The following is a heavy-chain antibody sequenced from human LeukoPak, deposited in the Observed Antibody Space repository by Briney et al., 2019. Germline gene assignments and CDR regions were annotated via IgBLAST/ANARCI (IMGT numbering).Heavy chain of an antibody. CDR3: STLTSRGLSDS. D-gene: IGHD1-20*01. J-gene: IGHJ4*02. V-gene: IGHV3-15*01. CDR1: GFTFSNAW. CDR2: IKSKADGETI. Sequence: GGSLRLSCTASGFTFSNAWMSWVRQAPGKGLEWVGRIKSKADGETIDYAAPVKGRFTFSRDDSKNMLYLQMNSLKSEDTAVYYCSTLTSRGLSDSWGQGTLVTVSS.